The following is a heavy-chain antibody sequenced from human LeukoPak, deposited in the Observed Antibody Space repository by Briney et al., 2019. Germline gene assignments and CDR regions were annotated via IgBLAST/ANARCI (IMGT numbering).Heavy chain of an antibody. CDR1: GFTFSSYW. CDR3: ARDAYDFWSDQRIDY. J-gene: IGHJ4*02. Sequence: GGSLRLSCAASGFTFSSYWMSWVRQAPGKGLEWVANIKQDGSEKYYVDSVEGRFTISRDNAKNSLYLQMNSLRAEDTAVYYCARDAYDFWSDQRIDYWGQGTLVTVSS. D-gene: IGHD3-3*01. V-gene: IGHV3-7*01. CDR2: IKQDGSEK.